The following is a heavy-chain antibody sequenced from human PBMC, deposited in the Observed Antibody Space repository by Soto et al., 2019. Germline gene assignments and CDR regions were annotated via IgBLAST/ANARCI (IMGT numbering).Heavy chain of an antibody. CDR2: ISWNSGSI. J-gene: IGHJ5*02. Sequence: EVQLVESGGGLVQPGRSLRLSCAASGFTFDDYAMHWVRQAPGKGLEWVSGISWNSGSIGYADSVKGRFTISRDNAKNSLYLQMNSLRAEDTALYYCAKDRGGGWFGELYTDNWFDPWGQGTLVTVSS. V-gene: IGHV3-9*01. D-gene: IGHD3-10*01. CDR1: GFTFDDYA. CDR3: AKDRGGGWFGELYTDNWFDP.